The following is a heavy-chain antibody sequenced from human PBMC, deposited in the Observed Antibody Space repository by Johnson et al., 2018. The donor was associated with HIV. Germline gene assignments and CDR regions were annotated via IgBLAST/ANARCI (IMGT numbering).Heavy chain of an antibody. CDR3: TTYYGWAFDI. Sequence: VQLMESGGGLVKPGGSLRLSCAASGFTFSNAWMSWVRQAPGKGLEWVGRIKSKSDGGTPDYAAPVKGRFTISRDDSKDTMYLQMNSLETEDTAVYYCTTYYGWAFDIWGQGTMVTVSS. D-gene: IGHD3-10*01. CDR1: GFTFSNAW. J-gene: IGHJ3*02. V-gene: IGHV3-15*05. CDR2: IKSKSDGGTP.